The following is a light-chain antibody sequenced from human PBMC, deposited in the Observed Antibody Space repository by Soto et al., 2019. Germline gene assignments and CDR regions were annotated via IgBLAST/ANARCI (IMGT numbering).Light chain of an antibody. CDR3: QQYYSFPYT. CDR1: HDISSY. Sequence: AIRMTQSPSSFSASTGDRVTITCRASHDISSYLAWYQQKPGKAPKLLIHAASTLQNGVPSRFTGSGSGTDFTLTISCLQSDDFATYYCQQYYSFPYTFGQGTKLEIK. J-gene: IGKJ2*01. V-gene: IGKV1-8*01. CDR2: AAS.